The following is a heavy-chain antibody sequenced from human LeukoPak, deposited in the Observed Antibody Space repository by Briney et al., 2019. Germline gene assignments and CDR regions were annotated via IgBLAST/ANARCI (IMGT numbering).Heavy chain of an antibody. CDR2: SDPEDGET. V-gene: IGHV1-24*01. CDR1: GYTLTELS. D-gene: IGHD3-22*01. CDR3: TTAQKRPWFDAFDI. J-gene: IGHJ3*02. Sequence: ASVKVSCKVSGYTLTELSMHWVRQAPGKGLEWMGGSDPEDGETIYAQKFQGRVTMTEDTSTDTAYMELNSLRSEDTAVYYCTTAQKRPWFDAFDIWGQGTMVTVSS.